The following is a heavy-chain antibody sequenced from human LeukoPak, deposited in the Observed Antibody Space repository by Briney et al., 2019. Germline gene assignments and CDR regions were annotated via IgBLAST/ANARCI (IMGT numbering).Heavy chain of an antibody. Sequence: GGSLRLSCAASGFTFSDYYMSWIRQAPGKGLEWVSYISSSSSYTNYADSVKGRFTISRDNAKNSLYPQMNSLRAEDTAVYYCARVRKYSSGWYDAFDIWGQGTMVTVSS. CDR2: ISSSSSYT. CDR3: ARVRKYSSGWYDAFDI. V-gene: IGHV3-11*05. CDR1: GFTFSDYY. J-gene: IGHJ3*02. D-gene: IGHD6-19*01.